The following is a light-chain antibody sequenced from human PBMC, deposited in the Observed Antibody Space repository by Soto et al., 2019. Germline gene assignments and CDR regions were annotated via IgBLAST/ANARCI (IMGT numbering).Light chain of an antibody. Sequence: DIQMTQSPSSLSASVGDRVSITCRASQDIINFLAWYQQKPGKAPKLLIYAASTLQSGVPSRFSGSGSGTDFTLTVNTLQPEDVATYYCQNYNSVPWTFGQGTKVEIK. CDR1: QDIINF. J-gene: IGKJ1*01. V-gene: IGKV1-27*01. CDR3: QNYNSVPWT. CDR2: AAS.